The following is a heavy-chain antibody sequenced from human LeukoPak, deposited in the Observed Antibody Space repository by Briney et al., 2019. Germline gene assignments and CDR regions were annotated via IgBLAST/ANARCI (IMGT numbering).Heavy chain of an antibody. J-gene: IGHJ3*02. CDR2: IYPGDSDT. CDR1: GYSFTSYW. Sequence: GESLKISCKGSGYSFTSYWIGWVRQMPGKGLEWMGIIYPGDSDTRYSQSFQGQVTISADKSISTAYLQWSSLKASDTAMYYCASYCSSTSCYFHAFDIWGQGTMVTVSS. D-gene: IGHD2-2*01. CDR3: ASYCSSTSCYFHAFDI. V-gene: IGHV5-51*01.